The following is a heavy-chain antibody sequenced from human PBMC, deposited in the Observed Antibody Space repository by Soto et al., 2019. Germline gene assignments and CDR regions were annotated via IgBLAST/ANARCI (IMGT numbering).Heavy chain of an antibody. Sequence: SETLSLTCTVSGGSISSYYWIWIRQPPGKGLEWIGYIYYSGSTNYNPSLKSRVTISVDTSKNQFSLKLSSVTAADTAVYYCARERSYYDFWSGYSVGWFDPWGQGTLVTVSS. D-gene: IGHD3-3*01. CDR2: IYYSGST. V-gene: IGHV4-59*01. CDR1: GGSISSYY. CDR3: ARERSYYDFWSGYSVGWFDP. J-gene: IGHJ5*02.